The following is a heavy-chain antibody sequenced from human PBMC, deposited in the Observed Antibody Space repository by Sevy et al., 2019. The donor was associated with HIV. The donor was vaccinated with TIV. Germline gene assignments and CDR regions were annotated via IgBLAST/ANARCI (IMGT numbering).Heavy chain of an antibody. J-gene: IGHJ4*02. V-gene: IGHV3-23*01. CDR1: GFTFSKYS. Sequence: GGSLSLSCAASGFTFSKYSMSWVRQPPGKGLEWVSTLSFGCGEINYEDSVKGRFTISRDNSKSSVYLQMNNLRPEDTAVYSCAREGCTKPHDYWGQGTLVTVSS. D-gene: IGHD2-8*01. CDR2: LSFGCGEI. CDR3: AREGCTKPHDY.